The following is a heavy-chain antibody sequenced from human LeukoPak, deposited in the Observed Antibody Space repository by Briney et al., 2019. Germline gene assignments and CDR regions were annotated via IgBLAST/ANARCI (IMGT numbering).Heavy chain of an antibody. CDR3: ARDALAYCGGDCYSYYFDY. V-gene: IGHV3-30-3*01. Sequence: GGSLRLSCVVSGFSFGSYPMSWVRQAPGKGLEWVAVISYDGSNKYYADSVKGRFTISRDNSKNTLYLQMNSLRAEDTAVYYCARDALAYCGGDCYSYYFDYWGQGTLVTVSS. D-gene: IGHD2-21*02. CDR2: ISYDGSNK. J-gene: IGHJ4*02. CDR1: GFSFGSYP.